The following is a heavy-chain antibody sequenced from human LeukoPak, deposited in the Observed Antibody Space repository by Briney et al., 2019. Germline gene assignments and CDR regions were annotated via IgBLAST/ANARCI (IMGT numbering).Heavy chain of an antibody. CDR2: INHSGST. CDR3: ARENGGNTGSY. Sequence: SETLSLTCAVYGGSFSGYYWSWIRQPPGKGLEWIGEINHSGSTNYNPSLKSRVTISVDTSKNQFSLKLSSVTAADTAVYYCARENGGNTGSYWGQGTLVTVSS. CDR1: GGSFSGYY. D-gene: IGHD4-23*01. J-gene: IGHJ4*02. V-gene: IGHV4-34*01.